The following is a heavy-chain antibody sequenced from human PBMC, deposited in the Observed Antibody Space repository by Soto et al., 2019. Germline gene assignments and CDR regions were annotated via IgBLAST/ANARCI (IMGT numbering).Heavy chain of an antibody. Sequence: GGSLRLSCAASGFTFSSYAMSWVRQAPGKGLEWVSAISGSGGSTYYADSVKGRFTISRDNSKNTLYLQMNSLRAEDTAVYYCAKALLLYCTNGVCYSFDYWGQGTLVTVSS. CDR1: GFTFSSYA. J-gene: IGHJ4*02. CDR3: AKALLLYCTNGVCYSFDY. V-gene: IGHV3-23*01. D-gene: IGHD2-8*01. CDR2: ISGSGGST.